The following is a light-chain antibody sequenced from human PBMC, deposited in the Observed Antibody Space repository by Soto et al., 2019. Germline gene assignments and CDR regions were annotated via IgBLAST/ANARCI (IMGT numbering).Light chain of an antibody. Sequence: EIVLTQSPATLSLSPGERATLSCRASQSVSSYLAWYQQRPGQTPPLLIYDASNRATAIPARFSGSGSGTDFTLTISTLEPDYFAVYYCQQRSNWLTFGGGTKVEIK. V-gene: IGKV3-11*01. CDR1: QSVSSY. J-gene: IGKJ4*01. CDR2: DAS. CDR3: QQRSNWLT.